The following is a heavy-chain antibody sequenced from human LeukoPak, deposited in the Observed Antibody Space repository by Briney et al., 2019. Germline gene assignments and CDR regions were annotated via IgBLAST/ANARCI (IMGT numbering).Heavy chain of an antibody. V-gene: IGHV3-48*01. CDR1: GFTFSSYS. D-gene: IGHD5-24*01. CDR3: TNGPSKDGYNYSFDY. CDR2: ISSSSSTI. J-gene: IGHJ4*02. Sequence: GGSLRLSCAASGFTFSSYSMNWVRQAPGKGLEWVSYISSSSSTIYYADSVKGRFTISRDNSKNTLYLQMNSLRPEDTAVYYCTNGPSKDGYNYSFDYWGQGTLVTVSS.